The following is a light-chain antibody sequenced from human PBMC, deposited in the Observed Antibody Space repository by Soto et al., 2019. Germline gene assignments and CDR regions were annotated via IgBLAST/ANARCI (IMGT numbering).Light chain of an antibody. CDR1: QSVSSN. CDR2: DAS. CDR3: QQYNNWPQT. V-gene: IGKV3-15*01. J-gene: IGKJ1*01. Sequence: DKVMTHSPATLSVSPWEIATLSCRASQSVSSNLAWYQQKPGQAPRLLISDASTRATGIPARFSGSGSGTDFTLTISGLQSEDFAVHYCQQYNNWPQTFGQETKVDNK.